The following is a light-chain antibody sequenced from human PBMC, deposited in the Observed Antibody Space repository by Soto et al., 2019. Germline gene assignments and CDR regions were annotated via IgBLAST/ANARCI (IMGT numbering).Light chain of an antibody. V-gene: IGKV3-15*01. CDR1: QSVSSN. CDR3: QQYNNWPPLT. Sequence: EIVMPPSPATLSVSPGERATLSCRASQSVSSNFAWYQQKPGQAPRLLIYGASTRATGIPARFSGSGSGTEFTLTISSLQSEDFAVYYCQQYNNWPPLTFGGGTKVEIK. CDR2: GAS. J-gene: IGKJ4*01.